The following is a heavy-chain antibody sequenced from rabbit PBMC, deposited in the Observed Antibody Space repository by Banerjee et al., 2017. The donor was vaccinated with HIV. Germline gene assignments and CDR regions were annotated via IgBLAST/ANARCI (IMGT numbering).Heavy chain of an antibody. CDR3: ARGGGAGYGYNL. V-gene: IGHV1S45*01. CDR1: GFDFSSYYM. D-gene: IGHD6-1*01. J-gene: IGHJ6*01. CDR2: IYTSSGST. Sequence: QEQLEETGGGLVQPGGSLTLSCRASGFDFSSYYMNWVRQAPGKGLEWIACIYTSSGSTWYASWVNGRFSISKTSSTTVTLQMTSLTAADTATYFCARGGGAGYGYNLWGQGTLVTVS.